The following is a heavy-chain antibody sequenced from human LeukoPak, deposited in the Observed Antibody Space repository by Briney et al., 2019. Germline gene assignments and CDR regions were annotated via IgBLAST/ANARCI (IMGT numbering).Heavy chain of an antibody. CDR2: ISAYNGNT. CDR3: ARAAITMIEKGNNWFDP. V-gene: IGHV1-18*01. D-gene: IGHD3-22*01. J-gene: IGHJ5*02. Sequence: GGSVKVSCKASGYTFTSYGISWVRQAPGQGLEWMGWISAYNGNTNYAQKLQGRVTMTTDTSTSTAYMELRSLRSDDTAVYYCARAAITMIEKGNNWFDPWGQGTLVTVSS. CDR1: GYTFTSYG.